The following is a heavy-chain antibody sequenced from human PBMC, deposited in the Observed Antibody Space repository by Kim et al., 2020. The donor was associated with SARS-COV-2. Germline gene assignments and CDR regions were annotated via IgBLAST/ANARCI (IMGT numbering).Heavy chain of an antibody. CDR3: ARRHYYGSGKVWGYYYGMDV. J-gene: IGHJ6*02. Sequence: GESLKISCKGSGYSFTSYWIGWVRQMPGKGLEWMGIIYPGDSDTRYSPSFQGQVTISADKSISTAYLQWSSLKASDTAMYYCARRHYYGSGKVWGYYYGMDVWGQGTTVTVSS. D-gene: IGHD3-10*01. CDR2: IYPGDSDT. CDR1: GYSFTSYW. V-gene: IGHV5-51*01.